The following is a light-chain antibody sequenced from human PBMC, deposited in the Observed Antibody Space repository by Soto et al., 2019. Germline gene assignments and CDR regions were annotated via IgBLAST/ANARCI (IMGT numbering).Light chain of an antibody. CDR3: QKYNSAPLT. CDR1: QGISSY. J-gene: IGKJ1*01. V-gene: IGKV1-27*01. Sequence: DIQMTQSPSSLSASVGDRVTLTCRASQGISSYLAWYQQKPGKAPRLLIYAASTLQTGVPSRFSGSGSGTDFTLTISSLQSEDVATYYCQKYNSAPLTFGRGTKVEIK. CDR2: AAS.